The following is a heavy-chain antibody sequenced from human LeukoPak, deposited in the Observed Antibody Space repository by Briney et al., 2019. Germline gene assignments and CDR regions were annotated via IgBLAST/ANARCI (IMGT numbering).Heavy chain of an antibody. CDR1: GGSISSYY. CDR3: ARAYSITIFGVAHRGWFDP. J-gene: IGHJ5*02. Sequence: PSETLSLTCTVSGGSISSYYWSWIRQPPGKGLEWIGYIYYSGSTNYNPSLKSRVTISVDTSKNQFSLKLSSVTAADTAVYYCARAYSITIFGVAHRGWFDPWGQGTLVTVSS. V-gene: IGHV4-59*01. D-gene: IGHD3-3*01. CDR2: IYYSGST.